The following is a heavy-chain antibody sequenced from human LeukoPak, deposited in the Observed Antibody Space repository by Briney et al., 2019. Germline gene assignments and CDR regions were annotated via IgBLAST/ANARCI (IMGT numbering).Heavy chain of an antibody. CDR3: AKHPQD. CDR1: GFSFSSYE. V-gene: IGHV3-48*03. J-gene: IGHJ4*02. Sequence: GGPLRLSCAASGFSFSSYEMNWVRQAPGKGLEWVSYISSSGNTIYYADSVRGRFTISRDNAKNSLYLQMNSLRAEDTAVYYCAKHPQDWGQGTLVSVSS. CDR2: ISSSGNTI.